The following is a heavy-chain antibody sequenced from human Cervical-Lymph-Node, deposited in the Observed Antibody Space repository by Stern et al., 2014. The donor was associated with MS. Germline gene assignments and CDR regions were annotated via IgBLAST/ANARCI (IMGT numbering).Heavy chain of an antibody. V-gene: IGHV4-4*08. D-gene: IGHD1-26*01. Sequence: QVQLQESGPGLVRPSETLSLTCTVSGGSISNFYWNWIRQPPGKGLEWIGHIYPSGTTNYSPSLQSRVTIPLDSSKNHFSLRLPSATAADTAVYYCAAGVGWEASAWGQGALVTVSS. J-gene: IGHJ5*02. CDR3: AAGVGWEASA. CDR2: IYPSGTT. CDR1: GGSISNFY.